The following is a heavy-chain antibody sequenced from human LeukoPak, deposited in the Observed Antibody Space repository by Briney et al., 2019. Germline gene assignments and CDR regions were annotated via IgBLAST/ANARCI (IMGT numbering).Heavy chain of an antibody. CDR1: GGSFSGYY. CDR2: INHSGST. D-gene: IGHD3-22*01. J-gene: IGHJ4*02. CDR3: ARLYYDSSGYYQICFFDY. Sequence: SETLSLTCAVYGGSFSGYYWSWIRQPPGKGLEWIGEINHSGSTNYNPSLKSRVTISVDTSKNQFSLNLSSVTAADTAAYYCARLYYDSSGYYQICFFDYWGQGTLVTVSS. V-gene: IGHV4-34*01.